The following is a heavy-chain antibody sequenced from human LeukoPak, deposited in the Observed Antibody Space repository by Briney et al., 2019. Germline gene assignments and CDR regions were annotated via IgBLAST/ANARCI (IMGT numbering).Heavy chain of an antibody. CDR3: ARGPPYSSGWYTLNWFDP. CDR2: INAGNGNT. J-gene: IGHJ5*02. V-gene: IGHV1-3*01. Sequence: GASVKVSCKASGYIFTTHAIHWVRQAPGQRLEWMGWINAGNGNTKYSQKFQGRVTITRDTSASTAYMELSSLRSEDTAVYYCARGPPYSSGWYTLNWFDPWGQGTLVTVSS. D-gene: IGHD6-19*01. CDR1: GYIFTTHA.